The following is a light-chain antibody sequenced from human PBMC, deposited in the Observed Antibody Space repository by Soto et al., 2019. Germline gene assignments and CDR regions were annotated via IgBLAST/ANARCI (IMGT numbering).Light chain of an antibody. J-gene: IGKJ4*01. CDR2: DAS. CDR1: QSVSSY. V-gene: IGKV3-11*01. Sequence: ETVLTQSPATLSLSPGERATLSCRASQSVSSYLAWYQHKPGQAPRLLIFDASSRACGIPARFSGSGSGTDFTLTISSLEPEDFAVYYCQQRSNWPPTFGGGTKVDIK. CDR3: QQRSNWPPT.